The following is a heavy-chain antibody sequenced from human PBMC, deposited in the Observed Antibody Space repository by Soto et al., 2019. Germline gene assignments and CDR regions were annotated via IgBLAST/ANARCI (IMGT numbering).Heavy chain of an antibody. D-gene: IGHD3-9*01. V-gene: IGHV4-59*08. CDR2: IYYSGST. CDR3: ARLREGHFDWLYFYYYMDV. J-gene: IGHJ6*03. Sequence: SETLSLTCTVSGGSISSYYWSWIRQPPGKGLEWIGYIYYSGSTNYNPSLKSRVTISVDTSKNQFSLKLSSVTAADTAVYYCARLREGHFDWLYFYYYMDVWGKGTTVTVSS. CDR1: GGSISSYY.